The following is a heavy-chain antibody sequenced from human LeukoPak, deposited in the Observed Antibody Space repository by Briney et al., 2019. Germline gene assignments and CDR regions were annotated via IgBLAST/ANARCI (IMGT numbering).Heavy chain of an antibody. CDR1: GYTFTDYY. D-gene: IGHD4-11*01. CDR3: ARDRDYSNTERGFDY. Sequence: ASVSVSCKASGYTFTDYYIHWVRQAPGQGLEWMGWINPNSGETNSAQKFQGRVTMTGDTSISTAYMELRRVTSDDTAVYYCARDRDYSNTERGFDYWGQGTLVTVSS. CDR2: INPNSGET. V-gene: IGHV1-2*02. J-gene: IGHJ4*02.